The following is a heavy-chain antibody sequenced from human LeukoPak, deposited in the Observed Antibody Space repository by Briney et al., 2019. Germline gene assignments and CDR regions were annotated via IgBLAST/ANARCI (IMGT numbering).Heavy chain of an antibody. CDR3: ARERDGMDV. CDR2: SNAGNGNT. J-gene: IGHJ6*02. CDR1: GYTFSTYA. Sequence: ASVTVSFTSSGYTFSTYAMHWVRQAPGQRLEWMGWSNAGNGNTKYSQEFQGRVTITRDTSASTVYMELSSLRSEDLAVYYCARERDGMDVWGQGTTVTVSS. V-gene: IGHV1-3*02.